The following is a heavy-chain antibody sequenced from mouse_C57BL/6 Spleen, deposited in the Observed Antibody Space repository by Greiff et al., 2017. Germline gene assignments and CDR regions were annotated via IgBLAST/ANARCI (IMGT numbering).Heavy chain of an antibody. CDR2: IDPSDSST. CDR1: GYTFTSYW. V-gene: IGHV1-50*01. Sequence: QVQLQQPGAELVKPGASVKLSCKASGYTFTSYWMQWVKQRPGQGLEWIGEIDPSDSSTNYTEQFKGKATLTVDTSSSTAYMQLSSLTSEDSAVYYCARNLYFDVWGTGTTVTVSS. CDR3: ARNLYFDV. J-gene: IGHJ1*03.